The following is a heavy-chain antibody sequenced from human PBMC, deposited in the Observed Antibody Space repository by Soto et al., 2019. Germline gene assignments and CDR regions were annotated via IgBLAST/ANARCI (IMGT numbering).Heavy chain of an antibody. CDR2: INSDGSST. V-gene: IGHV3-74*01. CDR3: ARGGFYRYDAFHI. J-gene: IGHJ3*02. CDR1: GFIFRDYW. Sequence: EVQLVESGGGLVQPGGSLRLSCAASGFIFRDYWIHWVRQVPGKGLVWVSRINSDGSSTDYADSVKGRFTISRDNAKNKVYVQVNSLRAEDTAVYYCARGGFYRYDAFHIWGQGTMVTVSS. D-gene: IGHD3-3*01.